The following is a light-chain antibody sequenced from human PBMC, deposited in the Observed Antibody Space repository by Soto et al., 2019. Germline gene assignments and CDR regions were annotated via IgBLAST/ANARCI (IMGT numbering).Light chain of an antibody. CDR3: QQYYSTPPMT. CDR2: WAS. V-gene: IGKV4-1*01. Sequence: DIVMTQSPDSLAVSLGETATINCKSSQSVLYSSNNKNYLAWYQQKPGQPPKLLIYWASTRESGVPDRFSGSGSGTDFTLTISSLQAEDGAVYYCQQYYSTPPMTFGQGTKVEIK. CDR1: QSVLYSSNNKNY. J-gene: IGKJ1*01.